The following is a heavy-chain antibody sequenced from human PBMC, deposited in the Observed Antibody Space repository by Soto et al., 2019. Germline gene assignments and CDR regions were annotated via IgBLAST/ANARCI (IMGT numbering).Heavy chain of an antibody. D-gene: IGHD2-15*01. Sequence: ETLSLTCAVSGGSVRSNNWWFWVRQPPGKGLEWIGEIHHRESTNLNPSLKSRVTISVDRSKNEFSLKVKSVTAADTAVYYCGCRVEDISYDYYGMDVWGQGATVTVSS. CDR2: IHHREST. V-gene: IGHV4-4*02. J-gene: IGHJ6*02. CDR3: GCRVEDISYDYYGMDV. CDR1: GGSVRSNNW.